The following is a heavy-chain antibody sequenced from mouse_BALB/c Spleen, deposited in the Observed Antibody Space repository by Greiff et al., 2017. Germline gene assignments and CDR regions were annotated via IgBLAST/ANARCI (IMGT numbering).Heavy chain of an antibody. CDR1: GYTFTSYW. D-gene: IGHD2-4*01. CDR3: TRSGTSMITLFAY. Sequence: QVQLKQPGAELVRPGASVKLSCKASGYTFTSYWINWVKQRPGQGLEWIGNIYPSDSYTNYNQKFKDKATLTVDKSSSTAYMQLSSPTSEDSAVYYCTRSGTSMITLFAYWGQGTLVTVSA. J-gene: IGHJ3*01. CDR2: IYPSDSYT. V-gene: IGHV1-69*02.